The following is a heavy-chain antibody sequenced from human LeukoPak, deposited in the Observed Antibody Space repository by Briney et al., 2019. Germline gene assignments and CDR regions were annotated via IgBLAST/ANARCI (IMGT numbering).Heavy chain of an antibody. V-gene: IGHV3-23*01. Sequence: GGSLRLSCAGSGFSFSSYGMHWVRQAPGKWLEWVSGISASGGTTYYADSVKGRFTISRDNSKNTLFLHMDSLRAEDTAVYYCAKYSTYYYDSSGYGDNGYFDYWGQGTLVTVSS. CDR1: GFSFSSYG. CDR3: AKYSTYYYDSSGYGDNGYFDY. CDR2: ISASGGTT. D-gene: IGHD3-22*01. J-gene: IGHJ4*02.